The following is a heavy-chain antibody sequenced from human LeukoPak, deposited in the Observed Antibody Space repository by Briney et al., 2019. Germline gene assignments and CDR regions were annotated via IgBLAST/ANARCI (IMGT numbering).Heavy chain of an antibody. D-gene: IGHD5-24*01. CDR3: ASDGDGNFDY. CDR1: GGSISSYY. J-gene: IGHJ4*02. V-gene: IGHV4-59*01. Sequence: SETLSLTCTVSGGSISSYYWSWIRQPPGKGLEWIGYIYYSGSTNYNPSLKSRVTISVDTSKNQFSLKLSSVTAADTAVYYCASDGDGNFDYWGQGTLVTVSS. CDR2: IYYSGST.